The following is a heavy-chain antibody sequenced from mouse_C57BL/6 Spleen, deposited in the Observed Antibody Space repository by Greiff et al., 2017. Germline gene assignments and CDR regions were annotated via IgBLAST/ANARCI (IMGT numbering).Heavy chain of an antibody. CDR2: LYYYGSST. Sequence: EVLLVASEGGLVQPGRSLKLSCTASGFTFSDYYMAWVRQVPAQGLDWVANLYYYGSSTYYLDSLKSRFISSRDNAKNILYLQMSSLKSEDTPTYYCARDHYVNGSSAWDYWGQGTTLTGSS. CDR1: GFTFSDYY. V-gene: IGHV5-16*01. J-gene: IGHJ2*01. D-gene: IGHD1-1*01. CDR3: ARDHYVNGSSAWDY.